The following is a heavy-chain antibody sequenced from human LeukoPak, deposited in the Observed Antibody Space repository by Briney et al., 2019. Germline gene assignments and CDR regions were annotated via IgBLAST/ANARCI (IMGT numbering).Heavy chain of an antibody. CDR1: GGSFDSGYYY. CDR2: IYSSGST. Sequence: SETLSLTCTVSGGSFDSGYYYWGWIRQPPGKGLQWIGTIYSSGSTYYNPFLKRRVTISVDTSKNQFSLMLTSVTAAETAVYYWARSGWELARFDCWGQGTMVTVSS. D-gene: IGHD1-26*01. V-gene: IGHV4-39*01. CDR3: ARSGWELARFDC. J-gene: IGHJ4*01.